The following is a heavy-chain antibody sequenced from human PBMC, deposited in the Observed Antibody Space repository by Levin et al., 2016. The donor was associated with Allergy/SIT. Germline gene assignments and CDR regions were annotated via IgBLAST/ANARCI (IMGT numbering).Heavy chain of an antibody. Sequence: WIRQPPGKGLEWVSSISSSSSYIYYADSVKGRFTISRDNAKNSLYLQMNSLRAEDTAVYYCARDGFYYMDVWGKGTTVTVSS. V-gene: IGHV3-21*01. J-gene: IGHJ6*03. CDR2: ISSSSSYI. CDR3: ARDGFYYMDV.